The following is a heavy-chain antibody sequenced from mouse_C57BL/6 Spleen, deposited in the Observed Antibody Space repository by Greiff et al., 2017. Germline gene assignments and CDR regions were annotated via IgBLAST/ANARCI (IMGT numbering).Heavy chain of an antibody. CDR3: ERGDGGRGAMDD. CDR2: IDPNSGGT. CDR1: GYTFTSYW. J-gene: IGHJ4*01. V-gene: IGHV1-72*01. D-gene: IGHD3-3*01. Sequence: QVQLQQPGAELVKPGASVKLSCKASGYTFTSYWMHWVKQRPGRGLEWIGRIDPNSGGTKYTETFKSKATLTVDKPSSTAYMQLSRRTSEDAAVYLCERGDGGRGAMDDWGQGTSVTVSS.